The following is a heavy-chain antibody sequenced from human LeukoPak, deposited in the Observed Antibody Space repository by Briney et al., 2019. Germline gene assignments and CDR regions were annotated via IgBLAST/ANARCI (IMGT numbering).Heavy chain of an antibody. CDR2: IYYSGST. CDR3: ARPDSSGWYLGAFDI. CDR1: GGSISSYY. V-gene: IGHV4-59*08. Sequence: SETLSLTCTVSGGSISSYYWSWIRQPPGKGLEWIGHIYYSGSTNYNPSLKSRVTISVDTSKNQFSLKLSSVTAADTAVYYCARPDSSGWYLGAFDIWGQGTMVTVSS. J-gene: IGHJ3*02. D-gene: IGHD6-19*01.